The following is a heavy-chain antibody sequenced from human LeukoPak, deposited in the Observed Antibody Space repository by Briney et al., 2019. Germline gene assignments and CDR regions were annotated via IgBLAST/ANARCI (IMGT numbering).Heavy chain of an antibody. V-gene: IGHV1-2*02. Sequence: ASVKVSCKASGYTFTGYYMHWVRQAPGQGLEWMGWINPNSGGTNYAQKFQGRVTMTRDTSISTAYMELSRLRSDDTAVYYCARGGYCSSTSCPYYFDYWGQGTLVTVSS. J-gene: IGHJ4*02. CDR1: GYTFTGYY. CDR2: INPNSGGT. CDR3: ARGGYCSSTSCPYYFDY. D-gene: IGHD2-2*01.